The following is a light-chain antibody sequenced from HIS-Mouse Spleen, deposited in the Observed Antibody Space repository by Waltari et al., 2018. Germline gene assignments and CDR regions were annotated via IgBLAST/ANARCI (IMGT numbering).Light chain of an antibody. Sequence: SYELTQPPSVSVSPGQTARIPCSGDALPKQYAYWYQQKSGQAPVLVIYEDSKRPSGIPERFAGSSAGTMATLTSSGAQVEDEADYYCYSTDSSGNHRVFGGGTKLTVL. J-gene: IGLJ2*01. CDR2: EDS. V-gene: IGLV3-10*01. CDR3: YSTDSSGNHRV. CDR1: ALPKQY.